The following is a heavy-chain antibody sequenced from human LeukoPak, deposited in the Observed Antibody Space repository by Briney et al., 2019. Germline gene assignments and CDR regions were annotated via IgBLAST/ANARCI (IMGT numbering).Heavy chain of an antibody. CDR1: GYTFTSYG. J-gene: IGHJ4*02. CDR3: ARGVSDYYDSSGYYY. D-gene: IGHD3-22*01. Sequence: ASVKVSCKASGYTFTSYGISWVRQAPGQGLEWMGWISAYNGKTIHAQKLQDRVTMTTDTPTSTGYMELRSLISDDTAVYYCARGVSDYYDSSGYYYWGQGTLVTVSS. CDR2: ISAYNGKT. V-gene: IGHV1-18*01.